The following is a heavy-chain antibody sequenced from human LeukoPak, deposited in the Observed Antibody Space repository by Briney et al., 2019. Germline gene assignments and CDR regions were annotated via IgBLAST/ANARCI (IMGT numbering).Heavy chain of an antibody. Sequence: PSETLSLTCTVSGGSISSDSWSWLRQPAGKGLEWIGRMYSSGSTDYNPSFKSRVTMSVDTSKKQFSLRLTSVTAADTAVYYCARERYSRGWYADSWGQGTLVTVSS. V-gene: IGHV4-4*07. J-gene: IGHJ4*02. CDR1: GGSISSDS. CDR3: ARERYSRGWYADS. D-gene: IGHD6-19*01. CDR2: MYSSGST.